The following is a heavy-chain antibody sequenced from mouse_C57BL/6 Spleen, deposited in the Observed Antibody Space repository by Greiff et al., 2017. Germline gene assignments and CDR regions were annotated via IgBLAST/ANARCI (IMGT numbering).Heavy chain of an antibody. CDR2: INPNNGGT. CDR1: GYTFTDYY. V-gene: IGHV1-26*01. Sequence: EVQLQQSGPELVKPGASVKISCKASGYTFTDYYMNWVKQSHGKSLEWIGDINPNNGGTSYNQKFKGKATLTVDKSSSTAYMELRSLTSEDSAVYYCARDSMITEWFAYWCQGTLVTVSA. J-gene: IGHJ3*01. CDR3: ARDSMITEWFAY. D-gene: IGHD2-4*01.